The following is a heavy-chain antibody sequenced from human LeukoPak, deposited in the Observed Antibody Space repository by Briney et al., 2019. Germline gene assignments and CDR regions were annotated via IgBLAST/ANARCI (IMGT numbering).Heavy chain of an antibody. Sequence: PGGSLRLSCAASGFTFSSYSMNWVRQAPGKGLEWVSYISSSGSTIYYADSVKGRFTISRDNAKNSLYLQMNSLRAEDTAVYYCARGRYDSSGYYWHDAFDIWGQGTMVTVSS. CDR2: ISSSGSTI. CDR1: GFTFSSYS. J-gene: IGHJ3*02. CDR3: ARGRYDSSGYYWHDAFDI. V-gene: IGHV3-48*04. D-gene: IGHD3-22*01.